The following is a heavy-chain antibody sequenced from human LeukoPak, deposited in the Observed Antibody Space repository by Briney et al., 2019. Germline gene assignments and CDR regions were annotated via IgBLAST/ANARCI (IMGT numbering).Heavy chain of an antibody. J-gene: IGHJ4*02. V-gene: IGHV4-34*01. CDR1: GGSFNGYY. Sequence: SETLSLTCAVYGGSFNGYYLSWIRQPPGKGLEWIGEIKDSGRNNYNPSLKSRVTMSVDTSKNQFSLKLSSVTAADTAVYYCARRGKRYGNADNWGQGTLVTVSS. CDR2: IKDSGRN. D-gene: IGHD4-11*01. CDR3: ARRGKRYGNADN.